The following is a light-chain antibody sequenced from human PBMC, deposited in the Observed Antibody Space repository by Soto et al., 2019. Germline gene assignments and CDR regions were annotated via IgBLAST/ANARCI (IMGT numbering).Light chain of an antibody. J-gene: IGLJ1*01. V-gene: IGLV2-14*03. CDR1: TSDIGFSYY. Sequence: QSALTQSASVSGSPGQSITISCTGTTSDIGFSYYVSWYQQHPDKAPKLIIYDVSDRPSGVSDRFSGSKSGNTASLTISGLQAEDAADYYCSSYTSGNTYVFGTGTKVTVL. CDR3: SSYTSGNTYV. CDR2: DVS.